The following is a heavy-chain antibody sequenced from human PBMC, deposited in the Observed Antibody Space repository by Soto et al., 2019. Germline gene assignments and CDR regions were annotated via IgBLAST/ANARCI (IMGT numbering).Heavy chain of an antibody. Sequence: ASVKVSCKASGYTFTSYGISWVRQAPGQGLEWMGWISAYNGNTNYAQKLQGRVTMTTDTSTSTAYMELRSLRSEDTAVYYCARDSRGITGTPRDYWGQGTLVTLSS. CDR1: GYTFTSYG. D-gene: IGHD1-7*01. J-gene: IGHJ4*02. CDR2: ISAYNGNT. V-gene: IGHV1-18*01. CDR3: ARDSRGITGTPRDY.